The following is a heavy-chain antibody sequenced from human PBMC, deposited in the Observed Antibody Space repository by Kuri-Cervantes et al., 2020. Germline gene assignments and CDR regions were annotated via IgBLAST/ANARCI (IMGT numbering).Heavy chain of an antibody. V-gene: IGHV3-7*01. J-gene: IGHJ4*02. CDR2: IKQDGTAK. CDR3: ARVPWTAVAD. D-gene: IGHD6-19*01. CDR1: GLTFSNFW. Sequence: GESLKISCAASGLTFSNFWMGWVRQAPGKGLEWVANIKQDGTAKFYVDSVKGRFTISSDNAKNSLYLQVNSLRAEDTAVYYCARVPWTAVADWGQGTLVTVSS.